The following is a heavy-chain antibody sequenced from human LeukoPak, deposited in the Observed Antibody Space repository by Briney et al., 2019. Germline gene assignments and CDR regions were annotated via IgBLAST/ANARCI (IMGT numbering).Heavy chain of an antibody. CDR3: ARVLYYYGSGRDPSEYFDY. CDR1: GASISRGYYS. CDR2: HYHSGSA. D-gene: IGHD3-10*01. Sequence: SETLSLTCTVSGASISRGYYSWTWIRQPPGKGLEWIGYHYHSGSAYYNPSLKSRVTISVDTSKNQFSLKLSSVTAADTAVYYCARVLYYYGSGRDPSEYFDYWGQGTLATVSS. J-gene: IGHJ4*02. V-gene: IGHV4-30-2*01.